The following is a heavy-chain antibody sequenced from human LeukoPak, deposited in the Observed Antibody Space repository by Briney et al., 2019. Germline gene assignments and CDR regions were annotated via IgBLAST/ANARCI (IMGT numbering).Heavy chain of an antibody. Sequence: GGSLRLSCAASGFTFSSYWMSWVRQAPGKGLEGVANIKQDGSEKYYVDSVKGRFTISRDNAKNSLYLQMNSLRAEDTAVYYCASRYRSYYFLYWGQGTLVTVSS. CDR2: IKQDGSEK. J-gene: IGHJ4*02. CDR3: ASRYRSYYFLY. V-gene: IGHV3-7*01. D-gene: IGHD6-6*01. CDR1: GFTFSSYW.